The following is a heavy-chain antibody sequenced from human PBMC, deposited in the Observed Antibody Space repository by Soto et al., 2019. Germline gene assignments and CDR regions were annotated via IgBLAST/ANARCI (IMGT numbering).Heavy chain of an antibody. V-gene: IGHV4-30-4*01. Sequence: QVRLQESGPGLVKPSQTLSLTCTVSGGSISSGDYFWSWVRQPPGKGLEWIGYIYYTGSTSYNPSLKSRITMSVDTSKNQFSLKVSSVTAADTVVYFCARDDGYYRLYDYWGQGTLVTVSS. D-gene: IGHD3-3*01. CDR2: IYYTGST. J-gene: IGHJ4*02. CDR3: ARDDGYYRLYDY. CDR1: GGSISSGDYF.